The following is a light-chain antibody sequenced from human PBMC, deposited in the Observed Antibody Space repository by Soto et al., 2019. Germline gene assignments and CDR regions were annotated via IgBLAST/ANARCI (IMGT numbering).Light chain of an antibody. CDR2: QIS. CDR1: QSLVHSDGYTY. CDR3: MQTTQFPLT. J-gene: IGKJ3*01. Sequence: DIVMTQTPLSSPVTLGQPASISCRSSQSLVHSDGYTYLSWLQQRPGQPPRLLIYQISNRFSGVPDRFSGSGAGTDFTLKISRVEAEDVGVYYCMQTTQFPLTFGPGTKVD. V-gene: IGKV2-24*01.